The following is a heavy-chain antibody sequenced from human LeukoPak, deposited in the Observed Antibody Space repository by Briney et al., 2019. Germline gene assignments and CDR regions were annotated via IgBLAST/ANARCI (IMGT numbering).Heavy chain of an antibody. V-gene: IGHV5-10-1*01. J-gene: IGHJ4*02. CDR2: IDPSDSYT. Sequence: GESLKISCKGSGYSFTSYWISWVRQMPGKGLEWMGRIDPSDSYTNYSPSFQGHVTISADKSNSTAYLQWSSLKASDTAMYYCASQGGAGGPFDYWGQGTLVTVSS. D-gene: IGHD3-16*01. CDR1: GYSFTSYW. CDR3: ASQGGAGGPFDY.